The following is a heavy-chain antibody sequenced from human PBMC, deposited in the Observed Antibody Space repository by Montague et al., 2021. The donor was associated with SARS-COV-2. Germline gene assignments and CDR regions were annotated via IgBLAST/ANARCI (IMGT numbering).Heavy chain of an antibody. Sequence: SLRLSCAASGFSFSSSVMHWVRQAPGKGLEWVAVISYDGNIKNYIDSVKGRFTISRDNSKNTLYPQMNGLRPDDTAVYYCARGPHYCSGGDCFWGQGALVTVSS. J-gene: IGHJ4*02. V-gene: IGHV3-30*04. D-gene: IGHD2-15*01. CDR3: ARGPHYCSGGDCF. CDR1: GFSFSSSV. CDR2: ISYDGNIK.